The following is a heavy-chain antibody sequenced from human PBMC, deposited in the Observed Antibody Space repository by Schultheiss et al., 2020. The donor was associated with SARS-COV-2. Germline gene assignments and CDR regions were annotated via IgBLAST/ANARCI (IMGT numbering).Heavy chain of an antibody. J-gene: IGHJ4*02. CDR2: INPNSGGT. D-gene: IGHD3-3*01. CDR3: ARGAILGVVTGDY. V-gene: IGHV1-2*02. Sequence: ASVKVSCKASGYTFIGYYMHWVRQAPGQGLEWMGWINPNSGGTKYAQKFQGRVTMTRDTSISTAYMELSRLRSDDTAVYYCARGAILGVVTGDYWGQGTLVTVSS. CDR1: GYTFIGYY.